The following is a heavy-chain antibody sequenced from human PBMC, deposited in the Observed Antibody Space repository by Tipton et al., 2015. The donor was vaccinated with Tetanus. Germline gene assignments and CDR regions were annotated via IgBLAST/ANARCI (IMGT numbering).Heavy chain of an antibody. CDR2: IYPGDSDT. CDR3: ARAHCTDGVCNFDF. J-gene: IGHJ4*02. D-gene: IGHD2-8*01. V-gene: IGHV5-51*01. CDR1: GYIFNNYW. Sequence: EVQLVQSGGEVKKPGESLKISCKGSGYIFNNYWIGWVRQKPGKGLEWMGIIYPGDSDTRYSPSFQGQVTISVDKSINTAYLQWSSLKASDTSMFSYARAHCTDGVCNFDFWGQGALVTVAS.